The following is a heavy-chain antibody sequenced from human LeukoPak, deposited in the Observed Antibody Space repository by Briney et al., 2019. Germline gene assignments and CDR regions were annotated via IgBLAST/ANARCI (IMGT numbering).Heavy chain of an antibody. D-gene: IGHD3-10*01. J-gene: IGHJ4*02. Sequence: GGSLRLSCAASGFTFSDYYMSWIRQAPGKGLEWVSYISSSSYTNYADSVEGRFTISRDNAKNSLYLQMNGLRAEDTAVYYCARVLGLRGPFDYWGQGTLVTVSS. CDR2: ISSSSYT. CDR3: ARVLGLRGPFDY. V-gene: IGHV3-11*06. CDR1: GFTFSDYY.